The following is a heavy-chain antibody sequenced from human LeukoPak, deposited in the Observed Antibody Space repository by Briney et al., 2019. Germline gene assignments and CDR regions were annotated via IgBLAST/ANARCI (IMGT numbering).Heavy chain of an antibody. D-gene: IGHD3-16*01. J-gene: IGHJ4*02. CDR3: AKRGMLSPAFEY. V-gene: IGHV3-23*01. Sequence: PGGSLRLSCAASGFTFSSYGMSWVRQAPGKGLEWVSAISGSGGSTYYADSVKGRFTISRDNSKNTLYLQMNSLRAEDTAVYYCAKRGMLSPAFEYWGQGTLVTVSS. CDR2: ISGSGGST. CDR1: GFTFSSYG.